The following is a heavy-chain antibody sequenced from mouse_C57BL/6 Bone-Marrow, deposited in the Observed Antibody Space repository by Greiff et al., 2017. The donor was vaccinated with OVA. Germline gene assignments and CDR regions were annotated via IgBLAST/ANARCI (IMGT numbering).Heavy chain of an antibody. J-gene: IGHJ2*01. D-gene: IGHD1-1*01. CDR1: GFNIKDDY. CDR3: TSPDYYGKNY. V-gene: IGHV14-4*01. CDR2: IDPENGDT. Sequence: EVNLLESGAELVRPGASVKLSCTASGFNIKDDYMHWVKQRPEQGLEWIGWIDPENGDTEYASKFQGKATITADTSSNTAYLQLSSLTSEDTAVYYCTSPDYYGKNYWGQGNTLTVSS.